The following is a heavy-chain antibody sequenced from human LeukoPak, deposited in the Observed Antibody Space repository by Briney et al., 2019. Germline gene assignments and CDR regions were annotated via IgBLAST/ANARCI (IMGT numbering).Heavy chain of an antibody. D-gene: IGHD1-26*01. CDR2: VADDEKTI. CDR1: GFTFTGHS. V-gene: IGHV3-30*04. J-gene: IGHJ4*02. Sequence: PGGSLRLSCAASGFTFTGHSMHWVRQAPGKGLEWVAVVADDEKTIFYADSLKGRFTVSRDNSKNTVYLRMNSLRDEDTAVYYCAREKQSGGTPFDYWGQGSLVTVSS. CDR3: AREKQSGGTPFDY.